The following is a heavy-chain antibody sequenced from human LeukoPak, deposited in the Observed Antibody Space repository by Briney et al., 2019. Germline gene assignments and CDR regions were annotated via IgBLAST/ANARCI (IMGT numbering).Heavy chain of an antibody. Sequence: SGGSLRLSCAASGFTVSAYGMSSVRQAPGKWLEWVSHISDTVRDTWYANSVKGRFIISRHKFRDSVYLEMASLNPEGTDINFCAKHTSGGFFASWGQGTLVTVSS. CDR3: AKHTSGGFFAS. CDR2: ISDTVRDT. J-gene: IGHJ4*02. CDR1: GFTVSAYG. V-gene: IGHV3-23*01.